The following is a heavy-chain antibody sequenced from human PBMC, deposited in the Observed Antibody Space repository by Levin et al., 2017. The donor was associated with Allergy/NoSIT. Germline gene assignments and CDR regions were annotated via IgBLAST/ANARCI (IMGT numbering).Heavy chain of an antibody. CDR2: INHSGST. CDR1: GGSFSGYY. Sequence: SETLSLTCAVYGGSFSGYYWSWIRQPPGKGLEWIGEINHSGSTNYNPSLKSRVTISVDTSKNQSSLKLSSVTAADTAVYYCARGGLWFGELSHRWYFDRWGRGTLVTVSS. D-gene: IGHD3-10*01. V-gene: IGHV4-34*01. CDR3: ARGGLWFGELSHRWYFDR. J-gene: IGHJ2*01.